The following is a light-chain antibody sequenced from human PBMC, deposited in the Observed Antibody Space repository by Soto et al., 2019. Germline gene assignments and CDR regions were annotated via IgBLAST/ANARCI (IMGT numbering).Light chain of an antibody. CDR3: QQRSNWPRWT. CDR1: QRVSSS. CDR2: DAS. V-gene: IGKV3-11*01. Sequence: EIVLSQSPATLSLSPGERATLSCRASQRVSSSLAWYQQKPGQAPRLLIYDASNRATGIPARFSGSGSGTDFTLTISSLEPEDFAVYYCQQRSNWPRWTFGQGTKV. J-gene: IGKJ1*01.